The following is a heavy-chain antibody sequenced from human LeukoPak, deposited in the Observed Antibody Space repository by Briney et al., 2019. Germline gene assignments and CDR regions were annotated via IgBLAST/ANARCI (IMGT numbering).Heavy chain of an antibody. CDR1: GGSFSGYY. CDR2: INHSGST. CDR3: ARGQGYGYCSGGSCYWVWFDP. J-gene: IGHJ5*02. Sequence: SETLSLTCAVYGGSFSGYYWSWIRQPPGKGLEWIGEINHSGSTNYNPSLKSRVTISVDTSKNQFSLKLSSVTAADTAAYYCARGQGYGYCSGGSCYWVWFDPWGQGTLVTVSS. V-gene: IGHV4-34*01. D-gene: IGHD2-15*01.